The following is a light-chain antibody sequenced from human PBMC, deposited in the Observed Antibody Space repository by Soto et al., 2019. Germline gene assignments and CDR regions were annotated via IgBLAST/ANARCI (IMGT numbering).Light chain of an antibody. CDR1: QSVKSW. Sequence: DIQLTQSPSTLSASVGDRVAITCRASQSVKSWLAWYQQKPGKPPKLLISRASSLESGVPSRFSGSGSETDFTLTISSLRPDDSATYYCQQYNSYSSSTFGQGTKLEI. CDR2: RAS. V-gene: IGKV1-5*03. CDR3: QQYNSYSSST. J-gene: IGKJ2*01.